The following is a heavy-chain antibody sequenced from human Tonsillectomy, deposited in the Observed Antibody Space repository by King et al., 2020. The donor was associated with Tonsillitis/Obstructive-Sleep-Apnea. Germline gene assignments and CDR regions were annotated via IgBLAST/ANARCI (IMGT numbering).Heavy chain of an antibody. V-gene: IGHV3-53*04. CDR1: GFTVSSNY. J-gene: IGHJ3*02. CDR3: ATKRGCSITSCPGGIDAFDI. CDR2: IYSGGST. Sequence: VQLVESGGGLVQPGGSLRLSCAASGFTVSSNYMSWVRQAPGKGLEWVSVIYSGGSTYYADSVKGRFTISRHNSKNTLYLQMNSLRAEDTAVYYCATKRGCSITSCPGGIDAFDIWGQGKMVTVSS. D-gene: IGHD2-2*01.